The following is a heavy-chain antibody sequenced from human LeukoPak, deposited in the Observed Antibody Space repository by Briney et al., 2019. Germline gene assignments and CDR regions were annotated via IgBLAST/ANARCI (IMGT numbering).Heavy chain of an antibody. J-gene: IGHJ4*02. CDR2: ISYDGGNT. CDR1: GFSFNTYP. Sequence: SGRSLSLSCAPSGFSFNTYPIHWVRQAPGKGLEWVAVISYDGGNTYYAASVRGRITISRDNFKNTVYLQMNRLRIEDTAVYYCARGVRVSGGGNYFDYWGQGTLVTVSS. D-gene: IGHD2-15*01. CDR3: ARGVRVSGGGNYFDY. V-gene: IGHV3-30*04.